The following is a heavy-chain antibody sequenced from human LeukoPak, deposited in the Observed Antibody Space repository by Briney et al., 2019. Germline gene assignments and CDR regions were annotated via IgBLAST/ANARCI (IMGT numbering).Heavy chain of an antibody. V-gene: IGHV3-9*01. CDR2: ISWNSGSI. D-gene: IGHD3-16*01. J-gene: IGHJ6*02. Sequence: GRSLRLSCAASGFTFDDYAMHWVRQAPGKGLEWVSGISWNSGSIGYADSVKGRFTISRDNAKNSLYLQMNSLRAEDTALYYCAKDIRDYAGQGMDVWGQGTTVTVSS. CDR1: GFTFDDYA. CDR3: AKDIRDYAGQGMDV.